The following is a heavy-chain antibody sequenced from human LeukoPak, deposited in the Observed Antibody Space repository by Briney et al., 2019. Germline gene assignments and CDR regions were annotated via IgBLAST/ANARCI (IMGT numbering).Heavy chain of an antibody. Sequence: ASVKVSCKASGYTFTGYYMHWVRQAPGQGLEWMGWINPNSGGTNCAQKFQGRVTMTRDTSISTAYMELSRLRSDDTAVYYCARGITMVRGVIGGGYWGQGTLVTVSS. V-gene: IGHV1-2*02. CDR1: GYTFTGYY. D-gene: IGHD3-10*01. CDR3: ARGITMVRGVIGGGY. CDR2: INPNSGGT. J-gene: IGHJ4*02.